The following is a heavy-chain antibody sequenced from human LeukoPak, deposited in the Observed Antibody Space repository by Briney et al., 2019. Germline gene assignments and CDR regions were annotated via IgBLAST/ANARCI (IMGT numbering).Heavy chain of an antibody. CDR1: GGSIRSSNYY. J-gene: IGHJ5*02. Sequence: SETLSLTCTVSGGSIRSSNYYWGWIRQPPGKGLEWIGSIYYSGSTYYNPSLKSRVTISVDTSKNHFSLKVSSVTAADTAVYYCGRHDYGDYLIWFDPWGQGTLVTVSS. D-gene: IGHD4-17*01. CDR2: IYYSGST. V-gene: IGHV4-39*01. CDR3: GRHDYGDYLIWFDP.